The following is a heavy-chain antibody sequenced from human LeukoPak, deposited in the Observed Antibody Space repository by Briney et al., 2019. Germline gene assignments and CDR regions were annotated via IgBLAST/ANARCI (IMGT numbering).Heavy chain of an antibody. J-gene: IGHJ3*02. D-gene: IGHD3-22*01. V-gene: IGHV5-51*01. CDR2: IYPGDSDT. Sequence: GESPKISCKGSGYNFTSYWIGLVRQIPGKGLEWIGIIYPGDSDTRYSPSFQGQVTISADKSISTAYLQWSSLKASDTAMYYCARKGYYYDSSGYYHSAFDIWGQGTMVTVSS. CDR1: GYNFTSYW. CDR3: ARKGYYYDSSGYYHSAFDI.